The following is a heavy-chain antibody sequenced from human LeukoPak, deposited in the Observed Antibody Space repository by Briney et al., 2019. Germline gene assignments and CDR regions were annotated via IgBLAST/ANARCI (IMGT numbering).Heavy chain of an antibody. J-gene: IGHJ4*02. V-gene: IGHV1-18*04. D-gene: IGHD3-22*01. CDR1: GYSFSNYG. CDR3: ARDGIYDSSDRWTGSDLDY. Sequence: GASVKVSCKASGYSFSNYGFTWVRQAPGQGLEWVGWISNYNAKTKHGEKLQGRVTMTTDTITSTGYMELRSLRSDDTAVYYCARDGIYDSSDRWTGSDLDYWGQGTLITVSS. CDR2: ISNYNAKT.